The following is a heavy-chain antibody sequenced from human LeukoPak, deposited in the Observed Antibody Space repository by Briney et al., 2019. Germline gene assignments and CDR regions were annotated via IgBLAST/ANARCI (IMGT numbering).Heavy chain of an antibody. Sequence: PGGSLRLSCAASGFTFSNAWMTWVRQAPGRGLEWVGRIKSKTDGGTTDYAAPVKGRFAISRDDSKNTLYLQMNSLKTEDTAVYYCSRAYSTGWLGINDYWGQGALVTVSS. D-gene: IGHD6-19*01. CDR1: GFTFSNAW. CDR2: IKSKTDGGTT. J-gene: IGHJ4*02. CDR3: SRAYSTGWLGINDY. V-gene: IGHV3-15*01.